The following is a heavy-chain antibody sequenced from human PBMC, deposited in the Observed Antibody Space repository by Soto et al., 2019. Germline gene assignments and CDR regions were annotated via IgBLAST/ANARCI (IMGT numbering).Heavy chain of an antibody. CDR2: ISGSGAKT. Sequence: EVQLLESGGGLVQPGGSLRLSCAASGFSFSSYAMRWVRQAPGKGLEWVSSISGSGAKTYYVDSVKGRFTVSRDNSKNALYLQLSRLRGEDPAVNRCAKAAACPGSGSYFPFDDWGLGTRVTVS. J-gene: IGHJ4*02. D-gene: IGHD3-10*01. CDR1: GFSFSSYA. V-gene: IGHV3-23*01. CDR3: AKAAACPGSGSYFPFDD.